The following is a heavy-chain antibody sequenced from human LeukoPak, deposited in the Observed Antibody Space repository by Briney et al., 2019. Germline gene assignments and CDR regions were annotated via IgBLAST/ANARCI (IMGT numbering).Heavy chain of an antibody. D-gene: IGHD2-2*01. CDR1: GGTFSSYA. CDR3: AREVCSSTSCILDY. CDR2: IIPIFGTA. Sequence: SVKVSCKASGGTFSSYAISWVRQAPGQGLEWMGGIIPIFGTANYALKFQGRVAITMDESTSTAYMELSSLRSEDTAVYYCAREVCSSTSCILDYWGQGTLVTVSS. J-gene: IGHJ4*02. V-gene: IGHV1-69*05.